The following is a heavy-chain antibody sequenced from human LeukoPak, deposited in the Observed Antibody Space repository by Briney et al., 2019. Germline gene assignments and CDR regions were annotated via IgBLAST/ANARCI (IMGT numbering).Heavy chain of an antibody. CDR2: INHSGST. V-gene: IGHV4-34*01. Sequence: PSETLSLTCAVYGGSFSGYYWSWIRQPPGKGLEWIGEINHSGSTNYSPSLKSRVTISVDTSKNQFSLKLSSVTAADTAVYYCARHKVLVRGVKFSFDYWGQGTLVTVSS. CDR1: GGSFSGYY. CDR3: ARHKVLVRGVKFSFDY. D-gene: IGHD3-10*01. J-gene: IGHJ4*02.